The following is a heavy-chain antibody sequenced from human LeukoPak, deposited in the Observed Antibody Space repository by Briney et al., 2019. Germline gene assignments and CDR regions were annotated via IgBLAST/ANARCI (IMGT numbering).Heavy chain of an antibody. CDR1: GDSTSGYF. CDR3: ARTYSSGWAGPGAFDI. Sequence: PSETLSLTCTVSGDSTSGYFWTWFRQPPGKGLEWIGYIYYSGSTNYNPSLKSRVTISVDTSKNQFSLKLSSVTAADTAVYYCARTYSSGWAGPGAFDIWGQGTMVTVSS. J-gene: IGHJ3*02. D-gene: IGHD6-19*01. V-gene: IGHV4-59*01. CDR2: IYYSGST.